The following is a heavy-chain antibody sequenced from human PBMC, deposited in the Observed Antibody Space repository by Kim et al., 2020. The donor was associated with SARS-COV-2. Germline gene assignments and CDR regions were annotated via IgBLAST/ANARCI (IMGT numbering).Heavy chain of an antibody. J-gene: IGHJ4*02. CDR1: GFTFSSYS. CDR2: ISSSSSYI. CDR3: ARDRLTGNYYDILTGYSGIGY. D-gene: IGHD3-9*01. V-gene: IGHV3-21*01. Sequence: GGSLRLSCAASGFTFSSYSMNWVRQAPGKGLEWVSSISSSSSYIYYADSVKGRFTISRDNAKNSLYLQMNSLRAEDTAVYYCARDRLTGNYYDILTGYSGIGYWGQGTLVTVSS.